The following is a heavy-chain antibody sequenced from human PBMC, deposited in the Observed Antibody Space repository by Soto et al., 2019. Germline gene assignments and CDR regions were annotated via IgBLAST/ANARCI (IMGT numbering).Heavy chain of an antibody. CDR3: AKYLSWGQCDY. Sequence: EVQLVESGGGLVQPGGSLRLSCAASGFTFSSYWMHWVRQDPLKGLVWVSSIRSDGTATQYADSVKGRFTVSRDNAKNTVYLQMNSLRAEDTAVYYCAKYLSWGQCDYWGQGTLVTVSS. CDR1: GFTFSSYW. D-gene: IGHD3-16*01. V-gene: IGHV3-74*03. CDR2: IRSDGTAT. J-gene: IGHJ4*02.